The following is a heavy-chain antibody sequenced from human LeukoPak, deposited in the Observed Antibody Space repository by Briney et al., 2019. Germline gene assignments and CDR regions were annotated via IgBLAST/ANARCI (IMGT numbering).Heavy chain of an antibody. V-gene: IGHV4-61*02. D-gene: IGHD1-26*01. Sequence: PSETLPLTCTVSGGSLSSGTYYWSWIRQPAGKGLEWIGRVYTSGSTDYNPSLKSRVTMSVDTSKSQISLKLNSVTAADTAVYYCARHLVEAPILDYWGQGTLVTVSS. CDR1: GGSLSSGTYY. CDR2: VYTSGST. CDR3: ARHLVEAPILDY. J-gene: IGHJ4*02.